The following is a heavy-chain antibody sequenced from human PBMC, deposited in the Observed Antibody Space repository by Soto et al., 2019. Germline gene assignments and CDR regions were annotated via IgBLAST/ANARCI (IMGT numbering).Heavy chain of an antibody. CDR2: ISYDGTDK. CDR3: AKDFGTVSSLSLRHFDY. CDR1: GLTFSSYG. V-gene: IGHV3-30*18. J-gene: IGHJ4*02. Sequence: QVQLMESGGGVVQPGRSLRLSCAASGLTFSSYGMHWARQAPGKGLEWITVISYDGTDKYYAGSVKGRFTISRDNSRNTLYLQMNSLTPEDTAVYYCAKDFGTVSSLSLRHFDYWGQGTLVTVSS. D-gene: IGHD6-6*01.